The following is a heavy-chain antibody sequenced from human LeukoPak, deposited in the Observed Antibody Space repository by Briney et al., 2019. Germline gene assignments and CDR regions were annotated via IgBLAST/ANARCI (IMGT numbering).Heavy chain of an antibody. CDR2: IYHTGST. CDR1: GGSISSYY. CDR3: ARQRDDAFDI. Sequence: SETLSLTCTVSGGSISSYYWSWIRQPPGKGLEWIGYIYHTGSTNYNPSLKSRVTTSVDVSKNQFSLRLSSVTAADTAVYYCARQRDDAFDIWGQGAMVTVPS. V-gene: IGHV4-59*08. J-gene: IGHJ3*02.